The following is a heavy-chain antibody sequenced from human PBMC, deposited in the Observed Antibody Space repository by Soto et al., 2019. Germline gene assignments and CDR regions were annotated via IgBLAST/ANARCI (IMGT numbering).Heavy chain of an antibody. J-gene: IGHJ6*03. D-gene: IGHD1-26*01. V-gene: IGHV4-31*02. CDR1: GGSISSGGYY. Sequence: PSETLSLTCTVSGGSISSGGYYWSWIRPHPGKGLEWIGYIYYSGSTYYNPSLKSRVTISVDTSKNQFSLKLSSVTAADTAVYYCARARWELRTYYYYYMDVWGKGTTVTVSS. CDR2: IYYSGST. CDR3: ARARWELRTYYYYYMDV.